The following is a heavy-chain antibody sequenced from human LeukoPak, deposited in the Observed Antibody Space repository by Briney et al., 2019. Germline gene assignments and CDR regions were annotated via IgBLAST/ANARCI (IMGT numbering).Heavy chain of an antibody. CDR2: VRYDGSNK. CDR3: AKGGSSSFFSDF. J-gene: IGHJ4*02. CDR1: GFTFSSYG. Sequence: GGSLRLSCAASGFTFSSYGMHWVRQAPGKGLEWVAFVRYDGSNKYYADSVKGRFTISRDNSENTVYLQMNSLRAEDTAVYYCAKGGSSSFFSDFWGQGTLVTVSS. D-gene: IGHD6-6*01. V-gene: IGHV3-30*02.